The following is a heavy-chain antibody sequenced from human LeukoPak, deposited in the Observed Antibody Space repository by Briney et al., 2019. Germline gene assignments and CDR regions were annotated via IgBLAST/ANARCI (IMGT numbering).Heavy chain of an antibody. CDR2: INPNSGGT. CDR1: GYTFTGYY. Sequence: ASVKVSCKASGYTFTGYYMHWVRQAPGQGLEWMGWINPNSGGTNYAQKFQGRVTMTRDTSISTAYMELSRLRSDDTAVYYCARPYCSGGSCHDYFDYWGQGTLVTVSS. D-gene: IGHD2-15*01. V-gene: IGHV1-2*02. J-gene: IGHJ4*02. CDR3: ARPYCSGGSCHDYFDY.